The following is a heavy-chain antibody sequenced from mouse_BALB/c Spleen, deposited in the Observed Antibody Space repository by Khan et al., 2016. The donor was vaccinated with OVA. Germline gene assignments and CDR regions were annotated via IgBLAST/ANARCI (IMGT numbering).Heavy chain of an antibody. D-gene: IGHD2-1*01. J-gene: IGHJ3*01. CDR1: GYTFTSYV. CDR3: ASDYGSRFVY. Sequence: VQLQQSGPELVKPGASVKMSCKASGYTFTSYVMHWVKQRPGQGLAWIGYIYPYNDATKYSDKFKGQATLTSDKSSSTAYMELSSLTSEDSAVYYCASDYGSRFVYWGQGTLVTVSA. V-gene: IGHV1S136*01. CDR2: IYPYNDAT.